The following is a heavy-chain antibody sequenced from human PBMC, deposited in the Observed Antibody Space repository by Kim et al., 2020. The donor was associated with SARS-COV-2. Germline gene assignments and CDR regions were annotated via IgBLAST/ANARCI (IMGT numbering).Heavy chain of an antibody. CDR1: GFTFSSYS. CDR2: ISSSSSYI. CDR3: ARDLRYYDSSGYLYYYYGMDV. V-gene: IGHV3-21*01. Sequence: GGSLRLSCAASGFTFSSYSMNWVRQAPGKGLEWVSSISSSSSYIYYADSVKGRFTISRDNAKNSLYLQMNSLRAEDTAVYYCARDLRYYDSSGYLYYYYGMDVWGQGTTVTVSS. D-gene: IGHD3-22*01. J-gene: IGHJ6*02.